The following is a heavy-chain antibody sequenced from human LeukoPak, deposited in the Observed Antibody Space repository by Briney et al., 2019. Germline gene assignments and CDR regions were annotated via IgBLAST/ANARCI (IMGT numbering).Heavy chain of an antibody. CDR2: IIPIFGTA. J-gene: IGHJ3*02. CDR1: GGTFSSYA. D-gene: IGHD3-16*02. Sequence: SVKVSCKASGGTFSSYAISWVRQAPGQGLEWMGGIIPIFGTANYAQKFQGRVTITADESTSTAYMELSSLRSEDTAVYYCASIPGLVITFGGVIATDDAFDIWGQGTTVTVSS. CDR3: ASIPGLVITFGGVIATDDAFDI. V-gene: IGHV1-69*13.